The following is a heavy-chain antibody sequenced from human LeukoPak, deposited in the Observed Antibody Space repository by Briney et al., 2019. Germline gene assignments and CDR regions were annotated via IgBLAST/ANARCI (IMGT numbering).Heavy chain of an antibody. J-gene: IGHJ4*02. CDR1: GGTFSSYA. V-gene: IGHV1-69*13. CDR3: ARDRLMSSSSVYFDY. CDR2: IIPIFGTA. Sequence: SVKVSCKASGGTFSSYAISWVRQAPGQGLEWMGGIIPIFGTANYAQKFQGRVTITADESTSTAYMELSSLRSEDTAVYYCARDRLMSSSSVYFDYWGQGTLVTVSS. D-gene: IGHD6-6*01.